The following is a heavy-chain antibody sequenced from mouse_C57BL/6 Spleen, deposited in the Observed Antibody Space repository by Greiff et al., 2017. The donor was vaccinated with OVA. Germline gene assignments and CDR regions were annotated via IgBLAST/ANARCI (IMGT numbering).Heavy chain of an antibody. CDR3: ARGTMVTTGPWFAY. CDR1: GYTFTSYW. D-gene: IGHD2-2*01. CDR2: IDPSDSYT. V-gene: IGHV1-69*01. Sequence: QVQLQQPGAELVMPGASVKLSCKASGYTFTSYWMHWVKQRPGQGLEWIGEIDPSDSYTNYNQKFKGKSTLTVDNSSSTAYMQLSSLTSEDSAVYYCARGTMVTTGPWFAYWGQGTLVTVSA. J-gene: IGHJ3*01.